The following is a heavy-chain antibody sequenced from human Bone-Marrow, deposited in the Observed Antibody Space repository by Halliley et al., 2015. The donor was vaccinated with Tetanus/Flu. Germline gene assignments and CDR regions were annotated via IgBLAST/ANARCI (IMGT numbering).Heavy chain of an antibody. CDR2: FNTDGSSS. D-gene: IGHD5-18*01. V-gene: IGHV3-74*01. CDR1: GFTFSSHW. Sequence: SLRLSCVGSGFTFSSHWMHWVRQPPGKGLVWVARFNTDGSSSDYADSVKGRFSVSRDNAKHTVYLQMNRLSVDDTAVYYCARGGTTYSHGPLDSWGQGTLVTVSS. CDR3: ARGGTTYSHGPLDS. J-gene: IGHJ4*02.